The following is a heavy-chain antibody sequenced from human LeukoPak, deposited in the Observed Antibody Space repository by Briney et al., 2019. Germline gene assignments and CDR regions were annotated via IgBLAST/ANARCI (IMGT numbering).Heavy chain of an antibody. V-gene: IGHV3-74*01. CDR2: INPDGSVT. D-gene: IGHD4-17*01. Sequence: QPGGSLRLSRVASGFTFSSYWMHWVRQDPGKGLVWVSRINPDGSVTGYADSVKGRFTVSRDNAKNTLYLQMNSLRAEDTAIYYCTRNFDYGDYLWGQGTLVTVSS. J-gene: IGHJ5*02. CDR3: TRNFDYGDYL. CDR1: GFTFSSYW.